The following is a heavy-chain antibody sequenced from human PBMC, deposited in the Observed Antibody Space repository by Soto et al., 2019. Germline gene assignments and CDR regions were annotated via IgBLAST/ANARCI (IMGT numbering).Heavy chain of an antibody. CDR2: MNPNSGNT. V-gene: IGHV1-8*01. CDR1: GYTFTSYD. D-gene: IGHD5-18*01. J-gene: IGHJ6*02. Sequence: ASVKVSCKASGYTFTSYDINWVRQATGQGLEWMGWMNPNSGNTGYAQKFQGRVTMTRNASISTAYMELSGLRSEDTAVYYCARGGYSYGYGYYYGMDVWRQGTTVTVSS. CDR3: ARGGYSYGYGYYYGMDV.